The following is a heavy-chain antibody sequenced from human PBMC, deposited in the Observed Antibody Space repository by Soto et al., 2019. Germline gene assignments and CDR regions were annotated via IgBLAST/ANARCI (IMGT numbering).Heavy chain of an antibody. CDR1: GFTVSNNY. CDR2: IYSGGYT. Sequence: EVQLVESGGGLIQPGGSLRLSCAVSGFTVSNNYMSWVRQAPGKGLEGVSVIYSGGYTAYGDSVKGRFTISRDNSKNTIFLKMKSRGADGPAVYFGGTDRGGGGYWGQGTLVTVSS. D-gene: IGHD3-10*01. CDR3: GTDRGGGGY. V-gene: IGHV3-53*01. J-gene: IGHJ4*02.